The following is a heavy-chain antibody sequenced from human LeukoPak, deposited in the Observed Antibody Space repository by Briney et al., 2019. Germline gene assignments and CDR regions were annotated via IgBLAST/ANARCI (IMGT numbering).Heavy chain of an antibody. Sequence: GGSLRLSCAASGFTFSGSAMHWVRQASGKGLEWVGRVRSKANSYATAYAASVKGRFTISRDDSKNTAYLQMNSLKTEDTAVYYCTISVGGGWYFDLWGRGTLVTVSS. CDR1: GFTFSGSA. V-gene: IGHV3-73*01. CDR2: VRSKANSYAT. CDR3: TISVGGGWYFDL. J-gene: IGHJ2*01. D-gene: IGHD3-16*01.